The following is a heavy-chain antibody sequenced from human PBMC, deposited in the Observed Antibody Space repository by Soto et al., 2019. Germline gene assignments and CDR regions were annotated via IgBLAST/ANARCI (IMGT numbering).Heavy chain of an antibody. CDR2: IRSKANSYAT. CDR1: GFTFSGSA. D-gene: IGHD2-21*02. Sequence: GGSLRLSSAASGFTFSGSAMHWVRQASGKGLEWVGRIRSKANSYATAYAASVKGRFTISRDDSKNTAYLQMNSLKTEDTAVYYCTSAFVAYCGGDCFPWGQGTLVTVSS. J-gene: IGHJ5*02. CDR3: TSAFVAYCGGDCFP. V-gene: IGHV3-73*01.